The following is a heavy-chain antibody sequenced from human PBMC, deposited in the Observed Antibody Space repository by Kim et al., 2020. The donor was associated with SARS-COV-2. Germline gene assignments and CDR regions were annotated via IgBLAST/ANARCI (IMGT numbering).Heavy chain of an antibody. CDR1: GGSISSTPYY. V-gene: IGHV4-39*01. CDR2: SYYSGTA. J-gene: IGHJ3*02. D-gene: IGHD6-19*01. Sequence: SQTLSLTCSVSGGSISSTPYYWGWIRQPPGKGLEWIGSSYYSGTAYYNASLRSRVTIFVDMSKNQFSLKVTSVTPADTAVSYCARHASSVWFNSPFDIWG. CDR3: ARHASSVWFNSPFDI.